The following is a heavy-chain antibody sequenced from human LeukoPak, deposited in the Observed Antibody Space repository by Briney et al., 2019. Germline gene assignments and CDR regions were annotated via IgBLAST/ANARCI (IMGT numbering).Heavy chain of an antibody. Sequence: PSETLSLTCTVSGGSISSGGYYWSWIRQHPGKGLEWIGYIYYSGSTYYSPSLKSRVTISVDTSKNQFSLKLSSVTAADTAVYYCAREGGIRGYSYGNFDYWGQGTLVTVSS. CDR3: AREGGIRGYSYGNFDY. D-gene: IGHD5-18*01. J-gene: IGHJ4*02. CDR1: GGSISSGGYY. CDR2: IYYSGST. V-gene: IGHV4-31*03.